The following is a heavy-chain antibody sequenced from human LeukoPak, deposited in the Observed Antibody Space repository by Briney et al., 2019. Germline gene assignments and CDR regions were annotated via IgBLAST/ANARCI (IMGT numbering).Heavy chain of an antibody. CDR1: GGSISSYY. Sequence: SETLSLTCTVSGGSISSYYWSWIRQPPGKGLEWIGYIYYSGSTNYNPSLKSRVTISVDTSKNQFSLKLSSVTAADTAVYYCARDLVVVGYYYYGMDVWGQGTMVTVSS. V-gene: IGHV4-59*01. D-gene: IGHD2-2*01. CDR2: IYYSGST. J-gene: IGHJ6*02. CDR3: ARDLVVVGYYYYGMDV.